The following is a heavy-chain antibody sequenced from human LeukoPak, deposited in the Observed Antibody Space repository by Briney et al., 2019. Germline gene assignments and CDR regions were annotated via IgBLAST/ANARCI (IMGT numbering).Heavy chain of an antibody. Sequence: PGGSLRLSCAASGFTFSRYWMSWVRQAPGKGLEWVATIKQDGSEKYYVDSVEGRFTISRDNAKNSLYLQMNSLRAEDTAVYYCARDFLFTAGTVGFFDYWGQGTLVTVSS. CDR1: GFTFSRYW. CDR2: IKQDGSEK. D-gene: IGHD6-19*01. J-gene: IGHJ4*02. V-gene: IGHV3-7*01. CDR3: ARDFLFTAGTVGFFDY.